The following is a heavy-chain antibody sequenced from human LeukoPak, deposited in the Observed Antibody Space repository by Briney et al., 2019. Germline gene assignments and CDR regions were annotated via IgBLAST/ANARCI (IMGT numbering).Heavy chain of an antibody. D-gene: IGHD3-10*01. CDR2: VKEDGSEE. Sequence: GESLRLSCAASGFRTSNYWMTWVRQSPGKGLEWVANVKEDGSEEYSVDSVRGRFTISRDNAKNTLSLQMNSLKAEDTAVYYCARETIWFGKSYFDYWGQGALVTVSS. CDR1: GFRTSNYW. J-gene: IGHJ4*02. CDR3: ARETIWFGKSYFDY. V-gene: IGHV3-7*01.